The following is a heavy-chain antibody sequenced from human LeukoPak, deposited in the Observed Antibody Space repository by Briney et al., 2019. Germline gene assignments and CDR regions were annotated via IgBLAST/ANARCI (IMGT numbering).Heavy chain of an antibody. CDR2: INPNSGGT. V-gene: IGHV1-2*06. Sequence: GASVTVSCMASGYTFTGYYMHWVRQAPGQGLEWMGRINPNSGGTNYAQKFQGRVTMTRDTSISTAYMELSRLRSDDTAVYYCARGPYYDFWSGYYFDYWGQGTLVTVSS. J-gene: IGHJ4*02. CDR3: ARGPYYDFWSGYYFDY. CDR1: GYTFTGYY. D-gene: IGHD3-3*01.